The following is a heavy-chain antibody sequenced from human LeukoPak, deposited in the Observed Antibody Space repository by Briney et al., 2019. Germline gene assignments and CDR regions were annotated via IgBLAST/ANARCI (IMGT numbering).Heavy chain of an antibody. D-gene: IGHD5-24*01. J-gene: IGHJ4*02. V-gene: IGHV4-59*08. CDR1: GGSMSSYY. CDR3: ARGARAGYNLEPFDY. CDR2: IYYSGST. Sequence: PSETLSLTCTVSGGSMSSYYWSWIRQPPGKGLEWIGYIYYSGSTKYNPSLKSRVTISVDTSKNQFSLKLSSVTAADTAVYYCARGARAGYNLEPFDYWGQGTLVTVSS.